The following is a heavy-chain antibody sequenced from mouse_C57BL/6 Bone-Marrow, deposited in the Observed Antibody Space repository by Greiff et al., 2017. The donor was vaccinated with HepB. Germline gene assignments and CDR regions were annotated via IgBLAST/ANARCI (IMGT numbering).Heavy chain of an antibody. CDR3: ASEITTGPYFDV. D-gene: IGHD1-1*01. Sequence: QVQLQQPGAELVMPGASVKLSCKASGYTFTSYWMHWVKQRPGQGLEWIGGIDPSDSYTNYNQKFKGKSTLTVDKSSSTAYMQLSSLTSEDSAVYYCASEITTGPYFDVWGTGTTVTVSS. CDR1: GYTFTSYW. CDR2: IDPSDSYT. J-gene: IGHJ1*03. V-gene: IGHV1-69*01.